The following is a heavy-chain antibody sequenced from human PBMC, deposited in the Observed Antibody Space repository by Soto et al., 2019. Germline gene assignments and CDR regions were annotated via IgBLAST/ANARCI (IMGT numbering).Heavy chain of an antibody. CDR1: GFSFSSYA. D-gene: IGHD3-3*01. CDR2: ISYDGSNR. CDR3: ASTWSGYYYFDS. J-gene: IGHJ4*02. V-gene: IGHV3-30*03. Sequence: QEQLVESGGGVVQPGRSLRLSCAASGFSFSSYAMHWVRQAPGKGLEWVAVISYDGSNRYYGDSVKGRFTISRDNSKNTVYLQMNSLRVEDTAVYYCASTWSGYYYFDSWGQGTLVTVSS.